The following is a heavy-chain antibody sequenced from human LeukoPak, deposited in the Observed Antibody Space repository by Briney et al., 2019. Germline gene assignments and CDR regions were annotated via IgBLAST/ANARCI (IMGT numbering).Heavy chain of an antibody. CDR3: ARSRSNWFDP. Sequence: SETLSLTCTVSGASIISTIYYWGWIRQPPEKGLEWIGSVFDSGSTYYNPSLKSRVTISLDTSKNQFSLNLNSVTAADTAVYYCARSRSNWFDPWGQGTLVTVSS. CDR2: VFDSGST. CDR1: GASIISTIYY. J-gene: IGHJ5*02. V-gene: IGHV4-39*01. D-gene: IGHD3-3*01.